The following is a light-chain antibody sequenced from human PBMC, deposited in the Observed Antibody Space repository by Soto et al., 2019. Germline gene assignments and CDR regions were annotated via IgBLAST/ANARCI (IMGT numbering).Light chain of an antibody. Sequence: DIQLTQSPSTLAASVGDRVTMTCRASQPINNWLAWYQQKPGKAPDLLISDASTLESGVPSRFRGSGSGTEFTLIISSLQTEDVATYYCQEYNSDGPYTFGQGTKLEIK. CDR2: DAS. CDR3: QEYNSDGPYT. J-gene: IGKJ2*01. CDR1: QPINNW. V-gene: IGKV1-5*01.